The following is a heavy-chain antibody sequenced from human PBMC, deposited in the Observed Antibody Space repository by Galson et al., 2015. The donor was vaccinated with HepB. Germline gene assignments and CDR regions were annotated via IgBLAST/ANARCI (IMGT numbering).Heavy chain of an antibody. CDR3: AKKAATVDYYYYYGMDV. Sequence: SLRLSCAASGFTFSSYAMSWVRQAPGKGLEWVSAISGSGGSTYYADSVKGRFTISRDNSKNTLYLQMNSLRAEDTAVYYCAKKAATVDYYYYYGMDVWGQGTTVTVSS. J-gene: IGHJ6*02. CDR1: GFTFSSYA. CDR2: ISGSGGST. D-gene: IGHD4-17*01. V-gene: IGHV3-23*01.